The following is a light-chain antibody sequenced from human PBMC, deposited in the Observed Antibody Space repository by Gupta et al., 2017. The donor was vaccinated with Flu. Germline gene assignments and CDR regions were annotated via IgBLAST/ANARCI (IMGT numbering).Light chain of an antibody. Sequence: EIVLTQSPATLSLSPGERATLSCRASQSVSRYLAWYQQKPGQAPSLLIYDSSNRATGIPARFSVSGDGTDFTLTISSLEPEDFAVYYCQQQNNSRPPITFGQGTQVDIK. J-gene: IGKJ5*01. CDR3: QQQNNSRPPIT. CDR1: QSVSRY. CDR2: DSS. V-gene: IGKV3-11*01.